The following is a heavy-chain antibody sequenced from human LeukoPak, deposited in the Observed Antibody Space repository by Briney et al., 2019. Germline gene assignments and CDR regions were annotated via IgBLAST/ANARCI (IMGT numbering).Heavy chain of an antibody. CDR2: ISSSSSYI. CDR1: GFTFSSYS. D-gene: IGHD3-10*01. J-gene: IGHJ6*02. V-gene: IGHV3-21*01. Sequence: GGSLRLSCAASGFTFSSYSMNWVRQAPGKGLEWVSSISSSSSYIYYADSVKGRFTISRDNAKNSLYLQMNSLRAEDTAVYYCARALWFGEFFTGMDVWGQGTTVTVSS. CDR3: ARALWFGEFFTGMDV.